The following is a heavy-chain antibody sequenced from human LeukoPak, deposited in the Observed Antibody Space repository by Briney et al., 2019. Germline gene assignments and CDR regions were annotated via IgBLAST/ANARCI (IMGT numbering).Heavy chain of an antibody. CDR1: GYTFTSYG. CDR3: VGSSSGYYYMDV. Sequence: ASVKVSCKASGYTFTSYGINWVRQAPGQGLEWMGWISAYNGDTNYAQKLQGRVTMTTDTSTSTAYMELRSLRSDDTAVYYCVGSSSGYYYMDVWGKGTTVTVSS. D-gene: IGHD3-22*01. V-gene: IGHV1-18*01. J-gene: IGHJ6*03. CDR2: ISAYNGDT.